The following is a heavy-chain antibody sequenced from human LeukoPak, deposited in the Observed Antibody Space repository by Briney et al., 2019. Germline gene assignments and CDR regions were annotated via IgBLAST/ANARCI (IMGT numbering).Heavy chain of an antibody. CDR3: ARPAARGHWFDP. Sequence: ASVKVSCKASGYTFTSYDINWVRQATGQGLEWMGWMNPNSGNKGYAHKFQGRVTITRNTSISTVYMELSSLRSEDTAVYYCARPAARGHWFDPWGQGTLVTVSS. D-gene: IGHD6-6*01. CDR1: GYTFTSYD. V-gene: IGHV1-8*01. J-gene: IGHJ5*02. CDR2: MNPNSGNK.